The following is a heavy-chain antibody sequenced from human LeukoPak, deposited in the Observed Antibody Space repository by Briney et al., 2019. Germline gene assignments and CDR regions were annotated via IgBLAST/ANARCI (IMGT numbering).Heavy chain of an antibody. D-gene: IGHD2-2*01. CDR2: VNPNDGDT. CDR1: GYSFTDYY. V-gene: IGHV1-2*02. Sequence: GASVKVSCNASGYSFTDYYMHWVRHAPGQGIERKGWVNPNDGDTNYSQKFQGRVTITRDTSISTAHMEVSRLRSDDSVVYCCTRANFRYCSSTCCLFDSWGQGTLVTASS. CDR3: TRANFRYCSSTCCLFDS. J-gene: IGHJ4*02.